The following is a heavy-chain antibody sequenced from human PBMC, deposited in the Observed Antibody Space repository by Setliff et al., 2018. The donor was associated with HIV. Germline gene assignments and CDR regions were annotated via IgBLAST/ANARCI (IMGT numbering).Heavy chain of an antibody. D-gene: IGHD1-26*01. Sequence: SVKVSCKASGDPISTHGLTWVRQAPGQGLECIGTIIPIFETPNYAEKFQGRVTMTEDDATSTAYMELSIQTSDYTAVYYCAKIFNSHGNWRQGTLVTVSS. CDR3: AKIFNSHGN. V-gene: IGHV1-69*13. CDR2: IIPIFETP. J-gene: IGHJ4*02. CDR1: GDPISTHG.